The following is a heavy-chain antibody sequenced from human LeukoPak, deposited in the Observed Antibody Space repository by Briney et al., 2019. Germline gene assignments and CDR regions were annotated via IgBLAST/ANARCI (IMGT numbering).Heavy chain of an antibody. CDR1: GFTFSNYW. D-gene: IGHD3-10*01. CDR3: ARDKSAGADTGSSFYY. J-gene: IGHJ4*02. CDR2: IKQDGSEK. V-gene: IGHV3-7*03. Sequence: GGSLRLSCAASGFTFSNYWMTWVRQAPGKGLEWVASIKQDGSEKYYVDSVKGRFTFSRDNARNSLYLQMDSLRAEDTAIYYCARDKSAGADTGSSFYYWGQGALVTVSS.